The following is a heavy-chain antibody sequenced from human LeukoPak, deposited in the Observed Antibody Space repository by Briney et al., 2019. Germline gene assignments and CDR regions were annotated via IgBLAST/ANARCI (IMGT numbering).Heavy chain of an antibody. D-gene: IGHD5-18*01. CDR3: ATGYNYYYDY. Sequence: PGGSLRLSCAVSGAAFSISAMHWVRQCPGKGLEFVSAIGGDGATTHYADSVRGRFTISRDNSKNTVHLQMGSLRPEDMAVYYCATGYNYYYDYWGQGTLVSVSS. J-gene: IGHJ4*02. V-gene: IGHV3-64*02. CDR1: GAAFSISA. CDR2: IGGDGATT.